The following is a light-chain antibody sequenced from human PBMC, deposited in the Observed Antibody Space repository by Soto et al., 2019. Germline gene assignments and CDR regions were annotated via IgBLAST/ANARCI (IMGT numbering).Light chain of an antibody. V-gene: IGKV3-20*01. Sequence: ENVLTQSPGTLSLSPGERATLSCRATESVTSTYISWYQKKPGQTPRLLIFGTSIRAAGIPDRFSGSGSGTDFPLTISRLEPEDFAVYYCQQCDSSPLWTFGQGTKLEIK. CDR1: ESVTSTY. CDR3: QQCDSSPLWT. CDR2: GTS. J-gene: IGKJ2*02.